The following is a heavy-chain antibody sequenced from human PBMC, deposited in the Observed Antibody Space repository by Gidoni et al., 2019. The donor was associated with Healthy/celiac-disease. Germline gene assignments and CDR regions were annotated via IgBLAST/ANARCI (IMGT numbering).Heavy chain of an antibody. CDR2: ISSSSSYI. J-gene: IGHJ5*02. CDR3: ARAMYSSPNWFDP. V-gene: IGHV3-21*01. Sequence: EVQLVESGGGLVKPGGSLRLSCAASGFPFSSYSMNWVRQAPGKGLEWVSSISSSSSYIYYADSVKGRFTISRDNAKNSLYLQMNSLRAEDTAVYYCARAMYSSPNWFDPWGQGTLVTVSS. D-gene: IGHD1-26*01. CDR1: GFPFSSYS.